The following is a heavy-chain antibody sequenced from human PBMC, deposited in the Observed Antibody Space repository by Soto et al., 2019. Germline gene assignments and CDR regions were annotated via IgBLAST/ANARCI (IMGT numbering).Heavy chain of an antibody. CDR3: ARHYSSGSRNWFDP. CDR2: IYYSGST. J-gene: IGHJ5*02. Sequence: SETLSLTCSFSGGSINSSSYFWGWVRQPPGKGLEWIGSIYYSGSTYYNPSLRSRVTISVDTSKNQFSLKLSSVTAADTAVFYCARHYSSGSRNWFDPWGQGTLVTVSS. V-gene: IGHV4-39*01. CDR1: GGSINSSSYF. D-gene: IGHD6-19*01.